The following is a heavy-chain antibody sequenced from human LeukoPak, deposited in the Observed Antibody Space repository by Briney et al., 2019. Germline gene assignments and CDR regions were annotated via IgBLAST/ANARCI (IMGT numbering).Heavy chain of an antibody. D-gene: IGHD6-6*01. CDR1: GFTFSSYS. J-gene: IGHJ4*02. V-gene: IGHV3-21*05. Sequence: GGSLRLSCAASGFTFSSYSMNWVRQAPGKGLEWVAYISGSGHDINYSESAKGRFTISRDNAKNSLYLQMSSLRVEDTAVYYCTRDPRHLDSWGQETLVTVSS. CDR2: ISGSGHDI. CDR3: TRDPRHLDS.